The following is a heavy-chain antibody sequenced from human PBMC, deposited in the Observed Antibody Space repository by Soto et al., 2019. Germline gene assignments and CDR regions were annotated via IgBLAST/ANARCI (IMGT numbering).Heavy chain of an antibody. CDR2: ISAYNGNT. Sequence: WASVKVSCKASGYTFTSYGISWVRQAPGQGLEWMGWISAYNGNTNYAQKLQGRVTMTTDTSTSTAYMELRSLRSDDTAVYYCARDLVTIFGVVITYYYYGMDVWGQGTTVTVSS. V-gene: IGHV1-18*01. CDR1: GYTFTSYG. CDR3: ARDLVTIFGVVITYYYYGMDV. D-gene: IGHD3-3*01. J-gene: IGHJ6*02.